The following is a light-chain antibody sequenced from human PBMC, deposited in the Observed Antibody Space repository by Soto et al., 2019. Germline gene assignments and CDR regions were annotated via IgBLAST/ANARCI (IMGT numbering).Light chain of an antibody. CDR3: QQYYSTPPWT. CDR2: WAS. CDR1: QSVLYSSNNKNY. V-gene: IGKV4-1*01. Sequence: DIVMTQSPDSLAVSLGERATINCKSSQSVLYSSNNKNYLAWYQQKPGQPPKVLIYWASTRESGVPDRFSGSGSGTDFTLTISSLQAEDVAVYYCQQYYSTPPWTFGQGPRWKSN. J-gene: IGKJ1*01.